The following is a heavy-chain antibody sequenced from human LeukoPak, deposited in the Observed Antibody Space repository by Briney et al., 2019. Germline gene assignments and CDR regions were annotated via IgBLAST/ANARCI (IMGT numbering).Heavy chain of an antibody. CDR1: GFTFSSYE. CDR3: ARIMTTVTTSDY. J-gene: IGHJ4*02. V-gene: IGHV3-48*03. CDR2: IGSIGSNI. Sequence: QPGGSLSLSGASSGFTFSSYEMNGAGQAPGKGREWVSYIGSIGSNIYYADSVKGRFTISRDNANNSLYLQMNSLRVEATAVYYCARIMTTVTTSDYWGQGTLVTVSS. D-gene: IGHD4-17*01.